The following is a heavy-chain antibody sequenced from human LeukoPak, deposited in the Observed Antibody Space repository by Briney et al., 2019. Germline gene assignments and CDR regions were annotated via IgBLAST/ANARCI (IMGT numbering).Heavy chain of an antibody. CDR3: VRDHASSYDY. V-gene: IGHV1-2*02. D-gene: IGHD1-26*01. J-gene: IGHJ4*02. CDR1: GYTFTDYY. Sequence: ASVRVSCKASGYTFTDYYIHCVRQAPGQGLEWMGWIGPKNGDTHYAQKFQGRLTMTRDTSITTAFIELSRLTSDDTAVYYCVRDHASSYDYWGQGTLVTVSS. CDR2: IGPKNGDT.